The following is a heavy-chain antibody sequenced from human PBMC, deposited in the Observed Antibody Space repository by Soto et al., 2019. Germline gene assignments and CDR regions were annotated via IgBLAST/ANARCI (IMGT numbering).Heavy chain of an antibody. CDR2: INPNSGGT. J-gene: IGHJ3*02. V-gene: IGHV1-2*02. CDR1: GYTFTGYY. Sequence: GASVKVSCKASGYTFTGYYMHWVRQAPGQGLEWMGWINPNSGGTNYAQKFQGRVTMTRDTSTSTAYMELSRLRSDDTAVYYCARVGAYDFWSGYQRAFDIWGQGTMVTVSS. D-gene: IGHD3-3*01. CDR3: ARVGAYDFWSGYQRAFDI.